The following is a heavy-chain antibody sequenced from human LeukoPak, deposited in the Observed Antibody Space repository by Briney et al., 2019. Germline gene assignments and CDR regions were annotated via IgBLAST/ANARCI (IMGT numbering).Heavy chain of an antibody. J-gene: IGHJ4*02. CDR2: ISAYNGNT. Sequence: ASVKASCKASGYTFTSYGTSWVRQAPGQGLEWMGWISAYNGNTNYAQKLQGRVTMTTDTSTSTAYMELRSLRSDDTAVYYCARDREYYYDSSGYYDFDYWGQGTLVTVSS. CDR3: ARDREYYYDSSGYYDFDY. V-gene: IGHV1-18*01. CDR1: GYTFTSYG. D-gene: IGHD3-22*01.